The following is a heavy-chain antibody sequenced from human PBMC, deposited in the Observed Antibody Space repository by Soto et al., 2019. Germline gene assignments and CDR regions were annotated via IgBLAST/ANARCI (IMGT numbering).Heavy chain of an antibody. V-gene: IGHV5-51*01. J-gene: IGHJ4*02. D-gene: IGHD6-19*01. CDR1: GYSFTSSW. Sequence: GESLQISCKGSGYSFTSSWLGWLRQMPGKGLRRMEIISPGTSDSKYSPSFQGQVTSSAVKSISTAYLQWSSLKASDTAMYYCARLDIAVAGFDYWGQGTLVTVSS. CDR3: ARLDIAVAGFDY. CDR2: ISPGTSDS.